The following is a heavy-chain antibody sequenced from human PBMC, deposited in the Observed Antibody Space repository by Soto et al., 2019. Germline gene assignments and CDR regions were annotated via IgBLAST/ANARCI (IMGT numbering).Heavy chain of an antibody. Sequence: QVQLVESGGGVVQPGRSLRLSCAASGFTFSSYGMHWVRQAPGKGLEWVAVIWYDGSNKYYADSVKGRFTISRDNSKKALYVKRNSARAEDTAVYYCARGLWFGEIGVYFDYWGQGTLVTVSS. CDR1: GFTFSSYG. CDR2: IWYDGSNK. D-gene: IGHD3-10*01. V-gene: IGHV3-33*01. J-gene: IGHJ4*02. CDR3: ARGLWFGEIGVYFDY.